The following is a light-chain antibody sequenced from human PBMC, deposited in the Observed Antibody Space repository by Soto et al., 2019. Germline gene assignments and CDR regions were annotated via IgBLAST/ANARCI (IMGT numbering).Light chain of an antibody. CDR1: QSISSN. J-gene: IGKJ4*01. CDR3: QHSNSWPPLT. CDR2: GAS. V-gene: IGKV3-15*01. Sequence: EIVMTQSAATPSLSGGERATLSCRASQSISSNLAWYQQKPGQAPRLLIYGASTRAPDIPARFSGSGSGTEFTLTISSLQSADFAVYYCQHSNSWPPLTVGGGTKVDIK.